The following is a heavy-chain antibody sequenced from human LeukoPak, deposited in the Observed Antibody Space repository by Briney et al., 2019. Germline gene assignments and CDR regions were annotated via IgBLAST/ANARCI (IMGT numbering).Heavy chain of an antibody. CDR3: AELGITMIGGV. D-gene: IGHD3-10*02. J-gene: IGHJ6*04. CDR1: GFTFVDYG. V-gene: IGHV3-20*04. Sequence: PGGSLRLSCAGSGFTFVDYGMTWVRQVPGKGPEWVSSINWNGGTTSHADSVKGRFTISRDNAKNSLYLQMNSLRAEDTAVYYCAELGITMIGGVWGKGTTVTISS. CDR2: INWNGGTT.